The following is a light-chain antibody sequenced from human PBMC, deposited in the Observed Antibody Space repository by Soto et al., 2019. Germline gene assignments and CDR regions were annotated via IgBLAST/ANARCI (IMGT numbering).Light chain of an antibody. CDR3: QQTYSRPRT. CDR2: AAS. V-gene: IGKV1-39*01. CDR1: QSISSY. J-gene: IGKJ2*01. Sequence: DIQMTQSPSSLSTSVGDRVTITCRASQSISSYLNWYQQKPGKAPKLLIHAASVLQSGVPSRCSGSGSWPDFTRTISSLQPEDFAAYHCQQTYSRPRTFGQGTKLELK.